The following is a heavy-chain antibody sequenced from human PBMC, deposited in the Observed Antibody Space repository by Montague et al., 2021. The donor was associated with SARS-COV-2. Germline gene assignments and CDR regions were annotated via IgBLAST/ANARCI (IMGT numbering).Heavy chain of an antibody. V-gene: IGHV3-48*04. Sequence: SLRLSCAASGFTFSSYSVNWVRQAPGKGLEWISYISSSTNIIYYADSVKGRFTISRDSARNSLYLQMNGLRVDDTAVYYCAKDLVLRAARPDALDVWGQGTVVTVSS. CDR1: GFTFSSYS. J-gene: IGHJ3*01. D-gene: IGHD6-6*01. CDR3: AKDLVLRAARPDALDV. CDR2: ISSSTNII.